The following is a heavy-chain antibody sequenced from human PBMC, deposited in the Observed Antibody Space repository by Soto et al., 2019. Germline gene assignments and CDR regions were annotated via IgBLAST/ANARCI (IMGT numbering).Heavy chain of an antibody. D-gene: IGHD2-15*01. V-gene: IGHV3-53*01. J-gene: IGHJ4*02. CDR2: IHVSGSS. Sequence: PGVSLRLSCYAPGLTETNSDFTWVRQAPGKGLEWVAVIHVSGSSFYVDSVKGGFTISRDRSKNTIYLHMNNLRGDETAVYYCATAMTDSAGYSTDKWGQGSLVTVSS. CDR3: ATAMTDSAGYSTDK. CDR1: GLTETNSD.